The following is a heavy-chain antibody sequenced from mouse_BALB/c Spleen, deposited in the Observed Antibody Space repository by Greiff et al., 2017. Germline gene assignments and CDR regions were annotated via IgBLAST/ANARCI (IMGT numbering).Heavy chain of an antibody. CDR2: ISNGGGST. CDR3: ARQDRYGGFDY. D-gene: IGHD2-14*01. V-gene: IGHV5-12-2*01. CDR1: GFTFSSYT. J-gene: IGHJ2*01. Sequence: EVLLVESGGGLVQPGGSLKLSCAASGFTFSSYTMSWVRQTPEKRLEWVAYISNGGGSTYYPDTVKGRFTISRDNAKNTLYLQMSSLKSEDTAMYYCARQDRYGGFDYWGQGTTLTVSS.